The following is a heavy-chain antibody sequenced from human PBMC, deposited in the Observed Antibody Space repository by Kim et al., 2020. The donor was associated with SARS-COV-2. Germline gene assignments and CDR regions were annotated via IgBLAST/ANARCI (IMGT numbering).Heavy chain of an antibody. J-gene: IGHJ4*02. V-gene: IGHV1-18*04. CDR2: ISAYNGNT. Sequence: ASVKVSCKVSRYSFTSYGMSWVRQAPGQGLEWMGWISAYNGNTHFAQKFEGRVTMTTDTSTSTVYMELRSLRSDDTAVYYCARDFGSAAGSYWGQGTLVTVSS. CDR3: ARDFGSAAGSY. CDR1: RYSFTSYG. D-gene: IGHD6-13*01.